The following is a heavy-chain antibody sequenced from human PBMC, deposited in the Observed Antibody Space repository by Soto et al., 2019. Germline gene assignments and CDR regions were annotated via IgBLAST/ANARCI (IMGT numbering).Heavy chain of an antibody. V-gene: IGHV4-59*01. D-gene: IGHD4-17*01. CDR1: GGSISSYY. CDR2: ISYSGST. CDR3: ARVYGYDYGDYGVGYFDY. J-gene: IGHJ4*02. Sequence: QVQLQESGPGLVKPSETLSLTCRISGGSISSYYWNWIRQAPGKGLEWIGFISYSGSTNYNPALTSRVTISVDTSKDQISLRLNSVTAADTAVYYCARVYGYDYGDYGVGYFDYWGQGTLVTVAS.